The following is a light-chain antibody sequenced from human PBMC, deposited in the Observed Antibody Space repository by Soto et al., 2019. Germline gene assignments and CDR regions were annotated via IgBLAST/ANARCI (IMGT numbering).Light chain of an antibody. CDR2: VAS. V-gene: IGKV1-33*01. CDR3: HQYDNLPWT. CDR1: QDISNY. J-gene: IGKJ1*01. Sequence: DIQMTQSPSSLSASVGDRVTITCQASQDISNYLNWYQQKPGKAPNLLIYVASNLETGVPSKISVSGYGTDFTITINSLQYEDIATYYCHQYDNLPWTFGQVTKVEIK.